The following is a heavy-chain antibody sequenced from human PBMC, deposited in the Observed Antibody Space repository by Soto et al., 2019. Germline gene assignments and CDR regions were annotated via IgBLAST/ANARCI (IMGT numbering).Heavy chain of an antibody. CDR3: ARRSSEKPYYYYGMDV. CDR1: GGTFSSYT. V-gene: IGHV1-69*02. Sequence: QVQLVQSGAEVKKPGSSVKVSCKASGGTFSSYTISWVRQAPGQGLEWMGRIIPILGIANYAQKFQGRVTITXXKXTTXAYMELSSLRSEDTAVYYCARRSSEKPYYYYGMDVWGQGTTVTVSS. CDR2: IIPILGIA. D-gene: IGHD6-19*01. J-gene: IGHJ6*02.